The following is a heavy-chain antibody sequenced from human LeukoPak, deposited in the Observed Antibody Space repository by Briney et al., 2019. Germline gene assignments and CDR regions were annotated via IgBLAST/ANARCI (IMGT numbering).Heavy chain of an antibody. D-gene: IGHD6-6*01. CDR3: ARDREVAGRPGGWFDP. Sequence: SVRVSCISSGGNIDNFAISWVRQAPGQGLEWMGGLSPVLTTYAEKFRGRVTFSAVESTNTVYMDLSSVTSEDTAVYFCARDREVAGRPGGWFDPWGQGTQVTVSS. V-gene: IGHV1-69*10. CDR1: GGNIDNFA. J-gene: IGHJ5*02. CDR2: LSPVLT.